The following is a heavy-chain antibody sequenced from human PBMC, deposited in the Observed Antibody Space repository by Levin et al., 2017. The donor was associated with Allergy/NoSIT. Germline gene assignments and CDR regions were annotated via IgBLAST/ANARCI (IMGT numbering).Heavy chain of an antibody. CDR1: GFTFSSYG. CDR2: ISYDGSNK. CDR3: AKLVRPYSIWYYFDY. Sequence: PGGSLRLSCAASGFTFSSYGMHWVRQAPGKGLEWVAVISYDGSNKYYADSVKGRFTISRDNSKNTLYLQMNSLRAEDTAVYYCAKLVRPYSIWYYFDYWGQGTLVTVSS. V-gene: IGHV3-30*18. J-gene: IGHJ4*02. D-gene: IGHD6-13*01.